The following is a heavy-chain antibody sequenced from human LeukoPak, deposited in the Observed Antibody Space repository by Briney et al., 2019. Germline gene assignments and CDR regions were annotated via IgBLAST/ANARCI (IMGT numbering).Heavy chain of an antibody. J-gene: IGHJ4*02. V-gene: IGHV1-18*01. CDR1: GYTFTSYG. D-gene: IGHD6-13*01. CDR2: ISAYNGNT. Sequence: ASVKVSCKASGYTFTSYGISWVRQAPGQGLEWMGWISAYNGNTNYAQKLQGRVTMTTETSTSTAYMELRSLRSDDTAVYYCARDAFPQDSRRFDYWGQGTLVSVSS. CDR3: ARDAFPQDSRRFDY.